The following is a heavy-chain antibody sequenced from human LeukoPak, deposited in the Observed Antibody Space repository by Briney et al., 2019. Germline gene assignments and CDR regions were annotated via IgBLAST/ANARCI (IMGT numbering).Heavy chain of an antibody. CDR2: ISSSSSTI. CDR3: ARDDYGDFPTDY. Sequence: GGSLRLSCAASGITFSSDSISWLRQARGKVLEWVSYISSSSSTIYYADSVKGRFTISRDNAKNSLYLQMNSLRAEGTAVYYCARDDYGDFPTDYWGQGTLVTVSS. J-gene: IGHJ4*02. D-gene: IGHD4-17*01. V-gene: IGHV3-48*01. CDR1: GITFSSDS.